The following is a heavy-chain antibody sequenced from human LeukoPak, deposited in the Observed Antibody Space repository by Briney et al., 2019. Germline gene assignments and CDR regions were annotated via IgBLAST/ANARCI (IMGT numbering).Heavy chain of an antibody. CDR3: AKEYSSGPRGYFDY. V-gene: IGHV3-23*01. CDR2: ISGSGGST. J-gene: IGHJ4*02. Sequence: GGSLRLSCAASGFTFLNYAMSWVRQAPGRGLEWVSAISGSGGSTYYADSVKGRFTIPRDNSKNTLYLHMNSLRAEDAAVYYCAKEYSSGPRGYFDYWGQGTLVTVSS. D-gene: IGHD6-19*01. CDR1: GFTFLNYA.